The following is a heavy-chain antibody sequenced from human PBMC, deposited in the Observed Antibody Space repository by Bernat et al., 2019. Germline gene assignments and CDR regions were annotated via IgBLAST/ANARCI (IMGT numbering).Heavy chain of an antibody. CDR2: ISSSSSTI. D-gene: IGHD3-16*02. J-gene: IGHJ3*02. CDR1: GFTFSSYS. CDR3: AGDSPGRLYRTSAFDI. Sequence: EVQLVESGGGLVQPGGSLRLSCAASGFTFSSYSMNWVRQAPGKGLEWVSYISSSSSTIYSADSVKGRFTISRDNAKNSLYLQMNSLRDEDTAVYYCAGDSPGRLYRTSAFDIWGQGTMVTVSS. V-gene: IGHV3-48*02.